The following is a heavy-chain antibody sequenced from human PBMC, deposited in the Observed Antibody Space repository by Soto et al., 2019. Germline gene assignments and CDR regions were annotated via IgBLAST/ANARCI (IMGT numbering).Heavy chain of an antibody. D-gene: IGHD3-16*01. CDR2: TRNKANSYTT. J-gene: IGHJ2*01. Sequence: GGSLRLSCAASGFIFSDQYMDWVRQAPGKGLEWVGRTRNKANSYTTEYAASVNGRFTISRDDSKNSLYLQMNSLKTEDTAVYYCARDLGGAPYVDLWGRGTLVTVSS. CDR3: ARDLGGAPYVDL. CDR1: GFIFSDQY. V-gene: IGHV3-72*01.